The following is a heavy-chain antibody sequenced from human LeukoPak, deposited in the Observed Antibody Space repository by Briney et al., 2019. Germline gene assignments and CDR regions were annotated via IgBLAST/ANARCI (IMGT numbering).Heavy chain of an antibody. Sequence: SLRLSCAASGFTFDDYAMHWGRQAPGKGLGWVSIISWNSGSIGYADSVKGRFTISRDNAKNSLYLQMNSLRAEDTALYYCAKADFGVVFDAFDIWGQGTMVTVPS. D-gene: IGHD3-3*01. CDR2: ISWNSGSI. CDR3: AKADFGVVFDAFDI. J-gene: IGHJ3*02. CDR1: GFTFDDYA. V-gene: IGHV3-9*01.